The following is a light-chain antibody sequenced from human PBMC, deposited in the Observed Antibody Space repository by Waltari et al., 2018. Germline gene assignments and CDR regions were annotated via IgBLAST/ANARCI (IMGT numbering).Light chain of an antibody. J-gene: IGKJ4*01. CDR2: DAS. CDR3: QQYDNLALT. Sequence: DIQMTQSTSSLSASVGDRVTITCQASQDISNYLNWYQQKPGKAPKLLIYDASNLETGVPSMFSGSGSGTDFTFTISSLQPEDIATYYCQQYDNLALTFGGGTKVEIK. CDR1: QDISNY. V-gene: IGKV1-33*01.